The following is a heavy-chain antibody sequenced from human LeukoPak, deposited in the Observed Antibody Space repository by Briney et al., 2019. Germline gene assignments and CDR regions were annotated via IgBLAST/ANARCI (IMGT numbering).Heavy chain of an antibody. D-gene: IGHD3-10*01. CDR1: GFTFSSYG. Sequence: GGSLRLSCAASGFTFSSYGMHWVRQAPGKGLEWVAVIWYDGSNKYYADSVKGRFTISRDNSKNTLYLQMNSLRAEDTAVYYCGRDWVWVGELLKGGNNNWFDPWGQGTLVTVSS. V-gene: IGHV3-33*01. J-gene: IGHJ5*02. CDR3: GRDWVWVGELLKGGNNNWFDP. CDR2: IWYDGSNK.